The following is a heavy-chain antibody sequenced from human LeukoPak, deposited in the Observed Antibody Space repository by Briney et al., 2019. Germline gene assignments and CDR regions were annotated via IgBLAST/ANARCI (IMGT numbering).Heavy chain of an antibody. Sequence: SQTLSLTCTVSGGSISSGSYFWSWIRQPAGKGVEWIGRISSTGRTDYNPSLTSRVTISIDTSKNQLSMQLNSMTAADTAVYYCAKGAGPPWFDPWGQGTLVTVSS. D-gene: IGHD6-19*01. CDR3: AKGAGPPWFDP. V-gene: IGHV4-61*02. J-gene: IGHJ5*02. CDR1: GGSISSGSYF. CDR2: ISSTGRT.